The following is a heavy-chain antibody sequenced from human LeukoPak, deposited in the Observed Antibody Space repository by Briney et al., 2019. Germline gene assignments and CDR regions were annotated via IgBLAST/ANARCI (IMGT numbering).Heavy chain of an antibody. CDR1: GFTFSSYS. J-gene: IGHJ4*02. CDR2: ISSSSYI. D-gene: IGHD2-2*01. Sequence: GGSLRLSCAASGFTFSSYSVNWVRQAPGKGLEWVSSISSSSYIYYADSVKGRFTISRDNAKNSLYLQMNSLRAEDTAVYYCARDGSRGYFDYWGQGTLVTVSS. V-gene: IGHV3-21*01. CDR3: ARDGSRGYFDY.